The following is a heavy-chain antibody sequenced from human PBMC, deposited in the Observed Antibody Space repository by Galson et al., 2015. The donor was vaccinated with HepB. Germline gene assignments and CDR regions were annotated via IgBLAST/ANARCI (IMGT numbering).Heavy chain of an antibody. D-gene: IGHD6-13*01. Sequence: SLRLSCAASGFTFSNAWMSWVRQAPGKGLEWVGRIKSKTDGGTTDYAAPVKGRFTISRDDSKNTLYLQMNSLKTEDTAVYYCTTDVAAAGYYYYGMDVWGQGTTVTVSS. CDR3: TTDVAAAGYYYYGMDV. V-gene: IGHV3-15*01. J-gene: IGHJ6*02. CDR2: IKSKTDGGTT. CDR1: GFTFSNAW.